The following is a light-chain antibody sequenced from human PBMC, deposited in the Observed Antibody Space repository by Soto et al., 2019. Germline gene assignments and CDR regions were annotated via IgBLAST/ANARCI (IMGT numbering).Light chain of an antibody. Sequence: QSVLTQPASVSGSPGQSITISCTGTSSDVGSYNYVSWYQQHPGKAPKLIIYGVTNRPSGVSNRFSGSKSGNTASLTISGLQAEDEADYHCSSYTSGSSHYVFGTGTKLTVL. J-gene: IGLJ1*01. CDR2: GVT. V-gene: IGLV2-14*01. CDR1: SSDVGSYNY. CDR3: SSYTSGSSHYV.